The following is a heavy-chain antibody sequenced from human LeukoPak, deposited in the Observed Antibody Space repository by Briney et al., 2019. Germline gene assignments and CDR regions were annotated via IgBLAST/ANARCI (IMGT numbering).Heavy chain of an antibody. D-gene: IGHD2/OR15-2a*01. Sequence: PSETLSLTCTVSGGSISSSSYYWGWIRQPPGKGLEWIGSIYYSGSTYYNPSLKSRVTISVDTSKNQFSLKLSSVTAADTAVYYCARDGSRFQVLGPLDAFDIWGQGTMVTVSS. CDR3: ARDGSRFQVLGPLDAFDI. CDR2: IYYSGST. J-gene: IGHJ3*02. CDR1: GGSISSSSYY. V-gene: IGHV4-39*07.